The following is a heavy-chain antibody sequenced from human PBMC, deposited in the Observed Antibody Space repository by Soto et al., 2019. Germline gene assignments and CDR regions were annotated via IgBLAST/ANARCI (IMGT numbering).Heavy chain of an antibody. CDR2: INWNGGST. D-gene: IGHD3-3*01. Sequence: GSLRISCAASGFTFDVYGMSCVRQAPGKGLEWDSGINWNGGSTGYADSVKGRFTISRDNAKNSLYLQMNSLRTEDMAWYHCARAAYYDFWRCPGIYHYMDVWGKGTTVTFSS. J-gene: IGHJ6*03. CDR1: GFTFDVYG. V-gene: IGHV3-20*01. CDR3: ARAAYYDFWRCPGIYHYMDV.